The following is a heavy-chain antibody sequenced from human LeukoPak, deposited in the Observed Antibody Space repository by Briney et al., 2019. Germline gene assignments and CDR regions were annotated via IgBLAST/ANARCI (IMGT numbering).Heavy chain of an antibody. CDR3: ARSPYYYDSSGYWVYYFDY. CDR2: IYDSGST. D-gene: IGHD3-22*01. V-gene: IGHV4-39*01. CDR1: GGSIRSSYYY. J-gene: IGHJ4*02. Sequence: SETLSLTCTVSGGSIRSSYYYWGWIREPPGKGLEWIGSIYDSGSTYYNPSLKSRVTISVDTSKNQFSLKLNSVTAADTAVYYCARSPYYYDSSGYWVYYFDYWGQGTLVTVSS.